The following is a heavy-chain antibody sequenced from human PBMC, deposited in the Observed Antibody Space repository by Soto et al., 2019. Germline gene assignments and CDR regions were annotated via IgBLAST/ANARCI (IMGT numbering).Heavy chain of an antibody. J-gene: IGHJ4*02. CDR3: ARDTSRGEYDY. Sequence: QAHLEQSGVEVKKPGASVKVTCKASGYTFHSFGISWVRQAPGQGLEWMGWISTYNGNTNYAQKLQGRVTMTTDTSTSTAYLDLRSLRSDDTAVYFCARDTSRGEYDYWGQGTLVTVSS. CDR1: GYTFHSFG. CDR2: ISTYNGNT. V-gene: IGHV1-18*01. D-gene: IGHD3-10*01.